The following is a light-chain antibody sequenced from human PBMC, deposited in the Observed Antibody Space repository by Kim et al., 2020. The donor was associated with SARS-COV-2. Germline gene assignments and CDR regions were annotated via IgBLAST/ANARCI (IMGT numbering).Light chain of an antibody. Sequence: VSPGQTASITCSGDQLGDKYACWYQQKPGQSPVLVIYQDSKRPSGIPERFSGSNSGNTATLTISGTQAMDEADYYCQAWDSSTVVFGGGTQLTVL. CDR1: QLGDKY. CDR2: QDS. CDR3: QAWDSSTVV. J-gene: IGLJ2*01. V-gene: IGLV3-1*01.